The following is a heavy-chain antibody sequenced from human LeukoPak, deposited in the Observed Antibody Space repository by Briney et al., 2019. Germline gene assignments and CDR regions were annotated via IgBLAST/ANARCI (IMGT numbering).Heavy chain of an antibody. CDR1: GYTFSSYA. CDR2: INPGNGYT. Sequence: ASVKVSCKASGYTFSSYALHWVRQAPGQRLECMGWINPGNGYTEYSQKFQGRVTMTRDTSANTAYMELSSLRSEDTAAYYCTRDQVVRGVISAFDIWGQGTMVTISS. CDR3: TRDQVVRGVISAFDI. J-gene: IGHJ3*02. V-gene: IGHV1-3*01. D-gene: IGHD3-10*01.